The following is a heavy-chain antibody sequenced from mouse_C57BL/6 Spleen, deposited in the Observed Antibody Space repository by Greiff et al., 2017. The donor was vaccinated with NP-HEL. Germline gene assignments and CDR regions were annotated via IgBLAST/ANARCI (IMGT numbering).Heavy chain of an antibody. Sequence: EVQGVESGGGLVKPGGSLKLSCAASGFTFSSYTMSWVRQTPEKRLEWVATISGGGGNTYYPDSVKGRFTISRDNAKNTLYLQMSSLRSEDTALYYCARGFYYGSSYDYWGQGTTLTVSS. J-gene: IGHJ2*01. CDR2: ISGGGGNT. CDR1: GFTFSSYT. D-gene: IGHD1-1*01. V-gene: IGHV5-9*01. CDR3: ARGFYYGSSYDY.